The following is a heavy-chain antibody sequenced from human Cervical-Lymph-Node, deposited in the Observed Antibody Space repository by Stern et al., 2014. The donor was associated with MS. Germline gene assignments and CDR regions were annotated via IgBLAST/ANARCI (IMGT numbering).Heavy chain of an antibody. CDR1: GFNFGDYG. CDR2: ISWNSDKI. V-gene: IGHV3-9*01. Sequence: EVHLVESGGGLEQPGRSLRLSCAASGFNFGDYGMHWVRPAPGKGLEGVSGISWNSDKIVYAESVKGRFTISRDNAKDSLYLQMDSLRVEDTALYYCAKDRTSSSWGVDYWGQGTLVTVSS. J-gene: IGHJ4*02. CDR3: AKDRTSSSWGVDY. D-gene: IGHD6-19*01.